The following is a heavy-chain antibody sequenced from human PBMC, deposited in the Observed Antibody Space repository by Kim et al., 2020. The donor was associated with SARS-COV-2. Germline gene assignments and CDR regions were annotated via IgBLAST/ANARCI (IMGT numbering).Heavy chain of an antibody. CDR3: AKMWELLNNDAFDI. D-gene: IGHD1-26*01. J-gene: IGHJ3*02. Sequence: SETLSLTCTVSGGSISSSSYYWGWIRQPPGKGLEWIGSIYYSGSTYYNPSLKSRVTISVDTSKNQFSLKLSSVTAADTAVYYCAKMWELLNNDAFDIWGQGTMVTVSS. CDR2: IYYSGST. V-gene: IGHV4-39*01. CDR1: GGSISSSSYY.